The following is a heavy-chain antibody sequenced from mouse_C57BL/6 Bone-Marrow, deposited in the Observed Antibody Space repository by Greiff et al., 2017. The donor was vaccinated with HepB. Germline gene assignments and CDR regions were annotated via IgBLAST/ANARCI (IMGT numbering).Heavy chain of an antibody. CDR2: ISSGGDYI. CDR3: TVTTVVPYAMDY. Sequence: EVMLVESGEGLVKPGGSLKLSCAASGFTFSSYAMSWVRQTPEKRLEWVAYISSGGDYIYYADTVKGRFTISRDNARNTLYLQMSSLKSEDTAMYYCTVTTVVPYAMDYWGQGTSVTVSS. V-gene: IGHV5-9-1*02. D-gene: IGHD1-1*01. J-gene: IGHJ4*01. CDR1: GFTFSSYA.